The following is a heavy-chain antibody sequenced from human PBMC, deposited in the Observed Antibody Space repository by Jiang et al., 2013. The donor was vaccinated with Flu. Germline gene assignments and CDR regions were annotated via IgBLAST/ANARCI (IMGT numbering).Heavy chain of an antibody. CDR2: INPSGGST. Sequence: YYMHWVRQAPGQGLEWMGIINPSGGSTRYAQKFQGRVTMTRDTSTSTVYMELSSLRSEDTAVYYCARDFWDGSGSPFDYWGQGTLVTVSS. CDR1: YY. D-gene: IGHD3-10*01. V-gene: IGHV1-46*01. J-gene: IGHJ4*02. CDR3: ARDFWDGSGSPFDY.